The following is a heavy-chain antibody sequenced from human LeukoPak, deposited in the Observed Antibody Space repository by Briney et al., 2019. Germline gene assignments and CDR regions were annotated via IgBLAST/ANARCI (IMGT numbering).Heavy chain of an antibody. Sequence: TGGSLRLSCAASGFTFSSYAMSWVRQAPGKGLEWVSVISGSGGNTYYADSVKGRFTISRDNSKNTLYLQMNSLRAEDTAIYYCAKGAAAGILEIEDYWGQGTLVTVSS. J-gene: IGHJ4*02. CDR1: GFTFSSYA. CDR3: AKGAAAGILEIEDY. V-gene: IGHV3-23*01. D-gene: IGHD6-13*01. CDR2: ISGSGGNT.